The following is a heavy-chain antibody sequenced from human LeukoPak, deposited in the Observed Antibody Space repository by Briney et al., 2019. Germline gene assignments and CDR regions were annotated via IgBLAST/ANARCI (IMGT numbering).Heavy chain of an antibody. Sequence: SETLSLTCTVSGGSISSYYWSWIRQPPGKGLEWIGYIYYSGSTNYNPSLKSRVTISVDTSKNQFSLKLSSVTAADTAVYYCARRAPEWLLDWYFDLWGRGTLVTASS. J-gene: IGHJ2*01. V-gene: IGHV4-59*08. D-gene: IGHD3-3*01. CDR2: IYYSGST. CDR1: GGSISSYY. CDR3: ARRAPEWLLDWYFDL.